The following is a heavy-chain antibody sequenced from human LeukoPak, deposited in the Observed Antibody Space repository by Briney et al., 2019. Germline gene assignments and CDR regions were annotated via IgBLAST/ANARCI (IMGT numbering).Heavy chain of an antibody. Sequence: SETLSLTCAVSGYSISSGYYWSWIRQPPGKGLEWIATINHSGETYYNPSLKSRDTISVDTSKNQFSLKLSSVTAAGTAIYYCARYTANKSGYSFDYWGQGTLVTVSS. D-gene: IGHD3-22*01. CDR3: ARYTANKSGYSFDY. CDR2: INHSGET. J-gene: IGHJ4*02. V-gene: IGHV4-38-2*01. CDR1: GYSISSGYY.